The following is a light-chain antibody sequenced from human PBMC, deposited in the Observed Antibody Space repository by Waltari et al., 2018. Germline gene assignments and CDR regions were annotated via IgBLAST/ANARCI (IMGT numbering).Light chain of an antibody. CDR3: QQRRNWPRLFT. V-gene: IGKV3-11*01. CDR1: QSVSSY. J-gene: IGKJ4*01. CDR2: DTS. Sequence: EIVLTQSPATLSLSPGERATLSCRASQSVSSYLAWYQQKPGQTPRLLIYDTSFRAAGIPDRFSGRGSGTDFPLTISSVEPEDSAVYYCQQRRNWPRLFTFGGGTKVEIK.